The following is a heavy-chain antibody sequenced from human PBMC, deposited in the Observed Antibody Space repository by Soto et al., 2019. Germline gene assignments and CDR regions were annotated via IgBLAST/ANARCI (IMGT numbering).Heavy chain of an antibody. CDR2: ISAYNGNT. J-gene: IGHJ4*02. CDR3: ARDNFRWYQGRRAFDY. D-gene: IGHD2-15*01. Sequence: ASVKVSCKASGYTFTSYGISWVRQAPGQGLEWMGWISAYNGNTNSAHNLQGRVTMTTDTSTSTACMGLSSLRPDDTAVYYCARDNFRWYQGRRAFDYLGQGTLVTVSS. V-gene: IGHV1-18*01. CDR1: GYTFTSYG.